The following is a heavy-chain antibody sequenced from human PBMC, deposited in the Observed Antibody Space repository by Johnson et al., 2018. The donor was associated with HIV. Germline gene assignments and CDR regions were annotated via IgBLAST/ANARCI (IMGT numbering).Heavy chain of an antibody. D-gene: IGHD1-26*01. CDR1: GFTFSSYW. CDR3: ARDWEETAFDI. Sequence: VQLVESGGGVVQPGRSLRLSCAASGFTFSSYWMHWVRQAPGKGLEWVSGITWNGGSTGYADAVKGRFTTSRDNAKNYLYLQMNSLRAEDTAVYYCARDWEETAFDIWGQGTMVTVSS. J-gene: IGHJ3*02. CDR2: ITWNGGST. V-gene: IGHV3-20*04.